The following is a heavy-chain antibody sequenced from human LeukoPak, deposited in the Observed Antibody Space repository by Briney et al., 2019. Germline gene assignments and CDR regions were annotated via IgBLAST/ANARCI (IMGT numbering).Heavy chain of an antibody. CDR2: IKQDGSEK. D-gene: IGHD5-12*01. V-gene: IGHV3-7*01. CDR3: ARETGRGSSGSRNPAI. Sequence: GGSLRLSCAASGFTFSRYGISWVRQAPGKGLEWGANIKQDGSEKYYVVSVKGRFTMPRDNAKNPLYPQMNRLRTEDTAVYYCARETGRGSSGSRNPAIWGQGTMVTVSS. J-gene: IGHJ3*02. CDR1: GFTFSRYG.